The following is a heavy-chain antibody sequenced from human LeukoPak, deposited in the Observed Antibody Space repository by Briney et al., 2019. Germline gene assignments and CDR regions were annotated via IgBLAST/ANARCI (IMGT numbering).Heavy chain of an antibody. D-gene: IGHD5-12*01. Sequence: PGGSLRLSCAASGFTFSSYSMNWVRQAPGKGLEWVSYISFSSSTIYYADSVKGRFTISRDNSKNTLYLQMGSLRAEDMAVYYCARGGWLPGGYWGQGTLVTVSS. V-gene: IGHV3-48*01. CDR3: ARGGWLPGGY. CDR2: ISFSSSTI. CDR1: GFTFSSYS. J-gene: IGHJ4*02.